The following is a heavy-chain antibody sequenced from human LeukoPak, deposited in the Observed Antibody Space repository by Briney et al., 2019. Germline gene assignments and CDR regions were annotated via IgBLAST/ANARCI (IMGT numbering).Heavy chain of an antibody. CDR2: IYTSGST. D-gene: IGHD3-16*02. CDR1: GGSISSGSYY. J-gene: IGHJ4*02. CDR3: ARESAYDYVWGSYPKNYFDY. Sequence: SQTLSLTCTVSGGSISSGSYYWSRIRQPAGKGLEWIGRIYTSGSTNYNPSLKSRVTISVDTSKNQFSLKLSSVTAADTAMYYCARESAYDYVWGSYPKNYFDYWGQGTLVTVSS. V-gene: IGHV4-61*02.